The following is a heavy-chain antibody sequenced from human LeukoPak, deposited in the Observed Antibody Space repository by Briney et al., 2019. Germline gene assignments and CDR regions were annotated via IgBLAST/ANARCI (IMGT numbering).Heavy chain of an antibody. CDR2: IKIKTAGGTA. Sequence: PGGSRRLFYAAAGFISTNAWMSSVRQAPGKGLEWVGRIKIKTAGGTADYAAPVKGRFTISRDDSKNTLYQQMNSLKPEDTAVYYCTTGSSGWYRDAFDIWGQKTSDPVSS. D-gene: IGHD6-19*01. CDR1: GFISTNAW. V-gene: IGHV3-15*01. J-gene: IGHJ3*02. CDR3: TTGSSGWYRDAFDI.